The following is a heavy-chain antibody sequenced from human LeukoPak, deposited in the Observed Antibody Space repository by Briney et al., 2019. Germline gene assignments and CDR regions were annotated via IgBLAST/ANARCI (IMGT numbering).Heavy chain of an antibody. D-gene: IGHD5-12*01. Sequence: GGSRRLSCEASGFTSSSYWMHWVRQAPGKGLVWVSRINSDGSSTSYADSVKGRFTISRDNAKNTLYLQMSSLRAEDTAVYYCAREGATDWYFHLWGRGTLVTVSS. CDR1: GFTSSSYW. CDR3: AREGATDWYFHL. J-gene: IGHJ2*01. V-gene: IGHV3-74*01. CDR2: INSDGSST.